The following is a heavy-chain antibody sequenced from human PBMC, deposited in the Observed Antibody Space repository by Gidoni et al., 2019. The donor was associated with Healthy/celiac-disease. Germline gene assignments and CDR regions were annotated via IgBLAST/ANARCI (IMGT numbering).Heavy chain of an antibody. CDR1: GGSFSGYY. D-gene: IGHD6-19*01. J-gene: IGHJ4*02. V-gene: IGHV4-34*01. CDR3: ARRYSSGWDHDY. Sequence: QVQLQQWGAGLLKPSETLSLTCAVYGGSFSGYYWSWIRQHPGKGLEWIGEINHSGSTNYNPSLKSRVTISVYTSKNQCSLKLSSVTAADTAVYYCARRYSSGWDHDYWGQGTLVTVSS. CDR2: INHSGST.